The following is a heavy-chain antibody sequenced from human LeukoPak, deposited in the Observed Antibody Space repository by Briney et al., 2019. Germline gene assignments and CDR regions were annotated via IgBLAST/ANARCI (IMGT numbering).Heavy chain of an antibody. CDR2: IIPILGIA. J-gene: IGHJ5*02. D-gene: IGHD3-10*01. Sequence: SVKVSCKASGGTFSSYAISWVRQAPGQGLEWMGRIIPILGIANYAQKFQGRVTITADKSTSTAYMELSSLRSEDTAVYYCARDVYGSGTQDPWGQGTLVTVSS. CDR1: GGTFSSYA. V-gene: IGHV1-69*04. CDR3: ARDVYGSGTQDP.